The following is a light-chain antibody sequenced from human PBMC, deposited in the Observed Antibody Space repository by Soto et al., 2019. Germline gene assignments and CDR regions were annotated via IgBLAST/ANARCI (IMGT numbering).Light chain of an antibody. CDR3: QQADSFPLT. Sequence: DIHMTQSPSSVSASVGDRVTITCRASQDISSWLAWYQQKPGNAPKVLIFAASTLQRGVPSRFSGSGSGTDFTLTISSLQPEDFATYFCQQADSFPLTFGGGTKVDIK. CDR1: QDISSW. V-gene: IGKV1-12*01. J-gene: IGKJ4*01. CDR2: AAS.